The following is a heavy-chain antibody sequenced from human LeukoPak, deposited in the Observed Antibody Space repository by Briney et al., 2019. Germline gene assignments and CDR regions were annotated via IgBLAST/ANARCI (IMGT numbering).Heavy chain of an antibody. CDR3: ASHTVTTAEEYFQH. V-gene: IGHV4-39*01. J-gene: IGHJ1*01. CDR2: IYYSGST. CDR1: GGSISSSSYY. D-gene: IGHD4-17*01. Sequence: PSETLSLTCTVSGGSISSSSYYWGWIRQPPGKGLEWIGSIYYSGSTYYNPSLKSRVTISVDTSKNQFSLKLSSVTAADTAVYYCASHTVTTAEEYFQHWGQGTLVTVSS.